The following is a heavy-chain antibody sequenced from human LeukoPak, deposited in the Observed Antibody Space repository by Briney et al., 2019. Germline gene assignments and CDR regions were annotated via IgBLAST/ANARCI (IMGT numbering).Heavy chain of an antibody. CDR1: GGSFSGYY. Sequence: SETLSLTCAVYGGSFSGYYWSWIRQPPGKGLEWIGEINHSGSTNYNPSLKSRVTISVDTSKNQFSLKLSSVTAADTAVYYCARRKLRYFDCWGQGTLVTVSS. CDR2: INHSGST. D-gene: IGHD3-9*01. J-gene: IGHJ4*02. CDR3: ARRKLRYFDC. V-gene: IGHV4-34*01.